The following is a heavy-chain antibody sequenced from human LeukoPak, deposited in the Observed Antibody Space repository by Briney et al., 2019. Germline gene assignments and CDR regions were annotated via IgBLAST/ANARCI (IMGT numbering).Heavy chain of an antibody. CDR2: IYISVNT. CDR1: GGSISSYY. CDR3: ARDRYYYDDSGSAFDI. Sequence: PSETLSLTCTVSGGSISSYYWSWIRQPAGKGLEWIGRIYISVNTNYNPSLKSRVTMSVDTSKNQFSLRLSSVTAADTAVYYCARDRYYYDDSGSAFDIWGQGTMVTVSS. V-gene: IGHV4-4*07. J-gene: IGHJ3*02. D-gene: IGHD3-22*01.